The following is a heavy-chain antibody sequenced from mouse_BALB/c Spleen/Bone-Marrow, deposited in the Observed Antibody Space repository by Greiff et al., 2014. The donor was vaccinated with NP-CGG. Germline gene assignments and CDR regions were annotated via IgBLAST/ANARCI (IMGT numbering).Heavy chain of an antibody. V-gene: IGHV4-1*02. CDR2: INPDSSTI. D-gene: IGHD2-3*01. CDR3: AGNGYYGWIAY. CDR1: GFDFSRYW. Sequence: EVKLQESGGGLVQPGGSLKLSCAASGFDFSRYWMTWVRQAPGKGLEWIGEINPDSSTINYTPSLKDKFIISRDNAKNTLYLQMNKVRSEDTALYYCAGNGYYGWIAYWGQGTLVTVSA. J-gene: IGHJ3*01.